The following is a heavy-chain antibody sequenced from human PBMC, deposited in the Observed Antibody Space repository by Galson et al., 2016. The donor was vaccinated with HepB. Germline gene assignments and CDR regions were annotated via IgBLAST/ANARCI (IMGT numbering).Heavy chain of an antibody. CDR2: IIPILNIV. Sequence: SVKVSCKASGGFFSSFAINWVRQAPGQGLEWMGKIIPILNIVNSTQKFQGRVTITADKSTTTAYMELSSLTSEDTAVYYCAVVYGSGRRAFLDYWGQGTPVTVSS. CDR1: GGFFSSFA. CDR3: AVVYGSGRRAFLDY. D-gene: IGHD3-10*01. V-gene: IGHV1-69*04. J-gene: IGHJ4*02.